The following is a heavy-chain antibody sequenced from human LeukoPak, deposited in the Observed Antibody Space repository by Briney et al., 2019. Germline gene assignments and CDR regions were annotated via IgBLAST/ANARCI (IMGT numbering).Heavy chain of an antibody. V-gene: IGHV3-23*01. J-gene: IGHJ2*01. CDR2: MSDTGDRT. CDR1: GFTFSSYG. CDR3: AKVASDSAWYIDL. Sequence: PGGSLRLSCAASGFTFSSYGMSWVRQAPGKGLEWVSGMSDTGDRTYYADSVKGRFTISRDNFKKTLYLQMNSLRAEDTAVYYCAKVASDSAWYIDLWGRGALVSVSS.